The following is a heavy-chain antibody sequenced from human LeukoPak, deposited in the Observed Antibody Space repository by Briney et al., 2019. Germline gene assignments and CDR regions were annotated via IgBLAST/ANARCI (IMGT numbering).Heavy chain of an antibody. Sequence: GGSLRLSCAASGFTFSSYAMSWVRQAPGKGLEWVSAISGSGGSTYYADSVKGRFTISRDNSKNTLYLQMNSLRAEDTAIYYCANGSPTSSGSYYLGKYYIDYWGEGTPVTVSS. CDR2: ISGSGGST. V-gene: IGHV3-23*01. J-gene: IGHJ4*02. D-gene: IGHD3-10*01. CDR3: ANGSPTSSGSYYLGKYYIDY. CDR1: GFTFSSYA.